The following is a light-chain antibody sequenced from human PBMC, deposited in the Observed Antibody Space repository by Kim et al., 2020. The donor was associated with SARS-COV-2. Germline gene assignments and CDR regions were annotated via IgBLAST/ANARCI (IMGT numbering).Light chain of an antibody. J-gene: IGLJ2*01. CDR2: GKN. CDR1: SLRSYY. CDR3: NSRDSNNNVL. Sequence: SSELTQDPAVSVALGQTVRITCQGDSLRSYYATWYQQKPGQAPILVIYGKNNRPSGIPDRFSGSSSGNTASLTITGTQAGDEADYYCNSRDSNNNVLFGGGTRLIVL. V-gene: IGLV3-19*01.